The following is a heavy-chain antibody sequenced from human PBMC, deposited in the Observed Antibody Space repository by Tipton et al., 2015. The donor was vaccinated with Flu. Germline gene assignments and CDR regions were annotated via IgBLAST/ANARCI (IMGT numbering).Heavy chain of an antibody. CDR3: VRAIAAAAAY. Sequence: SLRLSCAASGFTFSNYWMSWIRQAPRTGLQWVAHISQDGSKKYYVDSVKGRFTISRDNSKESLYLQMNSLRAEDTAVYYCVRAIAAAAAYWGQGTLVTVSS. J-gene: IGHJ4*02. CDR1: GFTFSNYW. CDR2: ISQDGSKK. V-gene: IGHV3-7*03. D-gene: IGHD6-13*01.